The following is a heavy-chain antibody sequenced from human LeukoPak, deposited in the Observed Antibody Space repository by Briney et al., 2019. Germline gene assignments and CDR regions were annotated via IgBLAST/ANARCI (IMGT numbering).Heavy chain of an antibody. V-gene: IGHV3-66*01. D-gene: IGHD3-10*01. Sequence: GGSLRLSCAASGFTVSSNYVSWVRQAPGKGLEWVSVIYSGGSTYYADSVKGRFTISRDNSKNTLYLQMNSLRAEDTAVYYCASGNGVLYYYGSGSYDYWGQGTLVTVSS. CDR3: ASGNGVLYYYGSGSYDY. CDR2: IYSGGST. CDR1: GFTVSSNY. J-gene: IGHJ4*02.